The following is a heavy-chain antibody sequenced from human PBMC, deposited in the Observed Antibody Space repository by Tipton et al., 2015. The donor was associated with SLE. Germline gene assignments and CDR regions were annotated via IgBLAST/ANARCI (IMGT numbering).Heavy chain of an antibody. CDR3: ARVFRDGVGSGSYPAYFDL. Sequence: TLSLTCTVSGGSISSYYWGWIRQPPGKGLEWIGSIYYSGSTYYNPSLKSRVTISVDTSKNQFSLKLSSVTAADTAVYYCARVFRDGVGSGSYPAYFDLWGRGTLVTVSS. CDR2: IYYSGST. J-gene: IGHJ2*01. D-gene: IGHD3-10*01. V-gene: IGHV4-39*07. CDR1: GGSISSYY.